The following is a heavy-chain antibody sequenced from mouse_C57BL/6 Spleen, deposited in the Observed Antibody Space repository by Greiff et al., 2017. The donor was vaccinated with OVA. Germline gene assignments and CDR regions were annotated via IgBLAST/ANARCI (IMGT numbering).Heavy chain of an antibody. CDR3: AREAAQESLDD. V-gene: IGHV1-22*01. CDR2: INPNNGGT. J-gene: IGHJ2*01. CDR1: GYTFTDYN. D-gene: IGHD3-2*02. Sequence: VQLQQSGPELVKPGASVKMSCKASGYTFTDYNMHWVKQSHGKSLEWIGYINPNNGGTSYNQKFKGKATLTVNKSSSTAYMELRSLTSEDTAVYYCAREAAQESLDDWGQGTTLTVSS.